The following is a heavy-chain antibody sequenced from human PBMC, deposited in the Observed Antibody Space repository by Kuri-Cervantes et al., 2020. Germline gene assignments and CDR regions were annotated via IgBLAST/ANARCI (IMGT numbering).Heavy chain of an antibody. D-gene: IGHD3-10*01. CDR1: KFTFFSYA. CDR3: AKDEPSGYGSGSDYNGLFDY. V-gene: IGHV3-23*01. CDR2: VSGSGGTT. Sequence: GESLKISCAASKFTFFSYAMSWVRQAPGKGLEWVSTVSGSGGTTYYADSVEGRFTISRDNSNNTLYLQMNSLRAEDTAVYYCAKDEPSGYGSGSDYNGLFDYWGQGALVTVSS. J-gene: IGHJ4*02.